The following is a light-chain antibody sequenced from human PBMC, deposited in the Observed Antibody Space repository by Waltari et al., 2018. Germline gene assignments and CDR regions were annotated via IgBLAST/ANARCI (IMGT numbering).Light chain of an antibody. V-gene: IGLV3-21*04. J-gene: IGLJ3*02. CDR3: QVWDSNSDHVV. Sequence: SYVLTQPPSVSVAPGKTARITCGGRNIGSKSVHWYHQKPGQAPVLVIYYDTDRPSGSPARFSGSNSGNTATLTISRVEAGDEADYYCQVWDSNSDHVVFGGGTKLTGL. CDR1: NIGSKS. CDR2: YDT.